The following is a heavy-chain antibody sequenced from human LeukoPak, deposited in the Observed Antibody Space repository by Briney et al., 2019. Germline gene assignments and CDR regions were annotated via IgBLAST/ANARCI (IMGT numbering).Heavy chain of an antibody. J-gene: IGHJ4*02. CDR2: ISSSSRII. D-gene: IGHD5-18*01. V-gene: IGHV3-48*01. CDR1: GFIFTNYF. CDR3: ARGYSYGYNY. Sequence: GGSLRLSCAASGFIFTNYFMSWVRQAPGKGLEWVSYISSSSRIIYYADSLKGRFTISRDNAKNSLYLQLNSLRADDTAVYYCARGYSYGYNYWGQGTLVTVSS.